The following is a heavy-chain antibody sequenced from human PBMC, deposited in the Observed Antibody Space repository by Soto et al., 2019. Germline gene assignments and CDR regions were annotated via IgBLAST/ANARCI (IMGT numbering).Heavy chain of an antibody. V-gene: IGHV2-26*01. D-gene: IGHD1-26*01. CDR1: GFSLSNARMG. J-gene: IGHJ4*02. Sequence: QVTLKESGPVLVKPTETLTLTCTVSGFSLSNARMGVSWIRQPPGKALEWLAHIFSNDEKSYSTSLKSRLTISKDTSKRQGVITMNNMDPVDTATYYCARLSLHEWELLDYWGQGTLVTVSS. CDR2: IFSNDEK. CDR3: ARLSLHEWELLDY.